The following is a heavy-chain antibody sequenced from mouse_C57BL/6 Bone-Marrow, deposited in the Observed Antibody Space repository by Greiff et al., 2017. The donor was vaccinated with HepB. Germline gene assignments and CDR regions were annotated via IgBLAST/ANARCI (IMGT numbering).Heavy chain of an antibody. CDR2: IHPNSGST. V-gene: IGHV1-64*01. CDR3: ARGRYYAMDY. J-gene: IGHJ4*01. Sequence: VQLQQSGAELVKPGASVKLSCKASGYTFTSYWMHWVKQRPGQGLEWIGMIHPNSGSTNYNEKFKGKATLTVDKSSSTAYMQLSSLTSEDSAVYYCARGRYYAMDYWGQGTSVTVSS. CDR1: GYTFTSYW.